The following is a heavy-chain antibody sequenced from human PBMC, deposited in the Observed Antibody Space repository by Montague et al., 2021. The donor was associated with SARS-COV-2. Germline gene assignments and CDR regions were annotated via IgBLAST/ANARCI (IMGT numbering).Heavy chain of an antibody. J-gene: IGHJ4*02. CDR2: IHSSGST. D-gene: IGHD6-25*01. Sequence: SETLSLTCTVAGGSISSGSYYWSWIRQPPGKGLEWIGNIHSSGSTYYKSRVTISVDTSKNQFSLKVTSVTAADTAVYYCARRLGGSGWLDYWGQGTLVTV. V-gene: IGHV4-39*01. CDR1: GGSISSGSYY. CDR3: ARRLGGSGWLDY.